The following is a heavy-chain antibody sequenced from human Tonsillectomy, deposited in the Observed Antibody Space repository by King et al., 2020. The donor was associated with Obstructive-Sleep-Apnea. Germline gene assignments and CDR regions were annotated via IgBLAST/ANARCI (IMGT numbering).Heavy chain of an antibody. Sequence: VQLVESGGGLVQPGRSLRLSCAASGFTFDDYAMHWVRQAPGKGLEWVSGISWNSGSIGYADSVKGRFTISRDNAKNSLDLQMNSLRAEDTALYYCAKGAAVVRYFDWLAAFDYWGQGTLVTVSS. V-gene: IGHV3-9*01. CDR1: GFTFDDYA. D-gene: IGHD3-9*01. J-gene: IGHJ4*02. CDR2: ISWNSGSI. CDR3: AKGAAVVRYFDWLAAFDY.